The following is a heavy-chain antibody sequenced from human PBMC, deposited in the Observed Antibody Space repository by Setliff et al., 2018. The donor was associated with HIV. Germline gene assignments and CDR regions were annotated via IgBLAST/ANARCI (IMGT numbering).Heavy chain of an antibody. CDR2: IIPILGIA. Sequence: SVKVSCKTSGGTFSSYAISWVRQAPGQGLEWMGGIIPILGIANYAQKFQGRVTITADESTSTAYMELSSLRSEDTAVYYCARARLQGIVTAVGPRDNCLDPWGQGTRVTVSS. V-gene: IGHV1-69*10. CDR3: ARARLQGIVTAVGPRDNCLDP. CDR1: GGTFSSYA. D-gene: IGHD1-26*01. J-gene: IGHJ5*02.